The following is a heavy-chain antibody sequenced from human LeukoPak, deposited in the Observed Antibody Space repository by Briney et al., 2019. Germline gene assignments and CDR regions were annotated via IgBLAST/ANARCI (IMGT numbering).Heavy chain of an antibody. CDR2: IAYDGSNR. D-gene: IGHD1-1*01. Sequence: GGSLRLSCAASGFTFDTYGMLWVRQAPGKGLEWVAVIAYDGSNRYHADSVKGRFTISRDNSKNTLYLQMNSLRGEDTAVYYCAKEMAIGTIYYGLDVWGQGTTVTVSS. V-gene: IGHV3-30*18. J-gene: IGHJ6*02. CDR1: GFTFDTYG. CDR3: AKEMAIGTIYYGLDV.